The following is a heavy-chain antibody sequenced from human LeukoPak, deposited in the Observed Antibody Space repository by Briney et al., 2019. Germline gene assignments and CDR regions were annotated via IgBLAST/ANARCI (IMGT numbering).Heavy chain of an antibody. J-gene: IGHJ6*02. Sequence: GGSPRLSCAASGFTFSSYAMNWVRQAPGKGLAWVSTISDSGDSTRYADSVKGRFTISRDNSKNTLFLQMDSLGAEDTALYYCVKGLLYRNLYYAMDVWGQGTTVTVSS. CDR2: ISDSGDST. D-gene: IGHD3-3*01. CDR3: VKGLLYRNLYYAMDV. CDR1: GFTFSSYA. V-gene: IGHV3-23*01.